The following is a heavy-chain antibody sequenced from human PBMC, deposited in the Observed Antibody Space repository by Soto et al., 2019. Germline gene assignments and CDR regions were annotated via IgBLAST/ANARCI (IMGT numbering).Heavy chain of an antibody. D-gene: IGHD3-22*01. CDR3: AKEPYYDSSGYYSHFDY. V-gene: IGHV3-23*01. Sequence: VGSLRLSCAASGFTFSSYAMSWVCQAPGKGLEWVSAISGSGGSTYYADSVKGRFTISRDNSKNTLYLQMNSLRAEDTAVYYCAKEPYYDSSGYYSHFDYWGQGTLVTVSS. CDR1: GFTFSSYA. CDR2: ISGSGGST. J-gene: IGHJ4*02.